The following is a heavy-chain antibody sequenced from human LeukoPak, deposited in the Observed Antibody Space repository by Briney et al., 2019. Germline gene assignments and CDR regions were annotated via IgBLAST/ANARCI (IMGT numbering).Heavy chain of an antibody. CDR2: ISGSGGST. D-gene: IGHD1-26*01. CDR3: ARDGRSGSNYSRVDY. Sequence: SGGPLRLSCAASGFTFSNYGVTWVRQAPGKGLQWVSSISGSGGSTYYADSVKGRFTISRDNSKNTLYLQMNSLRGEDTAVYYCARDGRSGSNYSRVDYWGQGTLVTVSS. J-gene: IGHJ4*02. CDR1: GFTFSNYG. V-gene: IGHV3-23*01.